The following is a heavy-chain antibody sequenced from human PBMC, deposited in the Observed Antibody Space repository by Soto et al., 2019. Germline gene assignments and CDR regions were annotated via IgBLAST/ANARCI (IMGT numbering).Heavy chain of an antibody. CDR2: ISAYNGNT. V-gene: IGHV1-18*01. CDR1: GYTFTSYG. D-gene: IGHD3-22*01. J-gene: IGHJ4*02. Sequence: QVQLVQSGAEVKEPGASVKVSCKASGYTFTSYGISWVRQAPGQGLEWMGWISAYNGNTNYAQKLQGRVTMTTDTSTSTAYMELRSLRSDDTAVYYCASYDSSGYYYSPFDYWGQGTLVTVSS. CDR3: ASYDSSGYYYSPFDY.